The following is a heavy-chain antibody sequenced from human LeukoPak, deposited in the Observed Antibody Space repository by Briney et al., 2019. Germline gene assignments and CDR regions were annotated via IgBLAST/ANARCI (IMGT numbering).Heavy chain of an antibody. Sequence: GGSLRLSCAASGFILSGYEMNWVRQAPGKGLEWVSFISSSGDTIYYADSVKGRFTVSRDNAKNSLYLQVNSLRAEDTAVYYCARDSGKYYISWYFDLWGRGTLVTVSS. J-gene: IGHJ2*01. V-gene: IGHV3-48*03. CDR3: ARDSGKYYISWYFDL. CDR1: GFILSGYE. D-gene: IGHD1-26*01. CDR2: ISSSGDTI.